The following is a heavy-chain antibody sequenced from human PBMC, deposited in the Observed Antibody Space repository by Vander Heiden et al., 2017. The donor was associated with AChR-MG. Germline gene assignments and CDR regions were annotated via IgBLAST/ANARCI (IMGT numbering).Heavy chain of an antibody. J-gene: IGHJ4*02. Sequence: VQLLESGGGLVQPGGSLRLSCAASGFTFSGYAMHWVRPAPGKGLEWVAGMSAKCVRTHYLYSVKGRFTISRDNSKNTLYLQIHRLRADDTAVCCCAKGPWLSYFDYWVQVNLVNDSS. D-gene: IGHD5-12*01. CDR3: AKGPWLSYFDY. CDR1: GFTFSGYA. V-gene: IGHV3-23*01. CDR2: MSAKCVRT.